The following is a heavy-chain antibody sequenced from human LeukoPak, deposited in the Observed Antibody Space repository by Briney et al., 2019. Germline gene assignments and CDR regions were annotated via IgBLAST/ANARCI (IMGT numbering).Heavy chain of an antibody. D-gene: IGHD1-26*01. J-gene: IGHJ4*02. Sequence: VASVKVSCTASGYTLSSYGINWVRQAPGRGLEWMARISAYNGHTSYAQKLQGRVTMTTDTSTSTAYMELRSLRSDDTAVYYCARVRVGATSYYFDYWGQGTLVTVSS. CDR1: GYTLSSYG. CDR2: ISAYNGHT. V-gene: IGHV1-18*01. CDR3: ARVRVGATSYYFDY.